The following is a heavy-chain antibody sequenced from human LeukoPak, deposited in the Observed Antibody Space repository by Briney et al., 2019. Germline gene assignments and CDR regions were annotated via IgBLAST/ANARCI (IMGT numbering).Heavy chain of an antibody. Sequence: SETLSLTCTVSGYSISSGYYWGWIRQPPGKGLEWIGSIYYSGSTYYNPSLKSRVTISVDTSKNQFSLKLSSVTAADTAVYYCARRVLRGMIVVAYFDYWGQGTLVTVSS. J-gene: IGHJ4*02. CDR2: IYYSGST. CDR1: GYSISSGYY. D-gene: IGHD3-22*01. CDR3: ARRVLRGMIVVAYFDY. V-gene: IGHV4-38-2*02.